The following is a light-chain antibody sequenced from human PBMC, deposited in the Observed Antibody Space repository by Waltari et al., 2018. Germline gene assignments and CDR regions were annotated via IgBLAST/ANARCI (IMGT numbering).Light chain of an antibody. J-gene: IGLJ2*01. CDR1: SSNIGSNT. V-gene: IGLV1-44*01. CDR3: AAWDDNLNGPGV. CDR2: SNN. Sequence: QSVLTQPPSASGTPGQRVPISCSGSSSNIGSNTVNWYQQLPGTAPKLLIYSNNQRPSGVPDRFSGSKSGTSASLAISGLQSEDEADYYCAAWDDNLNGPGVFGGGTKLTVL.